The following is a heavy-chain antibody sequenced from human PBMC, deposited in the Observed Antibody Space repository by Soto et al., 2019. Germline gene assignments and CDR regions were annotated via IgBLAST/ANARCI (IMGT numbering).Heavy chain of an antibody. CDR3: AREGYYSGSGSFSPPRYYGMDV. J-gene: IGHJ6*02. D-gene: IGHD3-10*01. V-gene: IGHV1-18*01. Sequence: GASVKVSCKASGYTFISYGISWVRQAPGQGLEWMGWISPYNDNTKYAQTLQGRVTLTTDTSTRTAYMELRTLRSDDTAVYYCAREGYYSGSGSFSPPRYYGMDVWGQGTKVTVSS. CDR1: GYTFISYG. CDR2: ISPYNDNT.